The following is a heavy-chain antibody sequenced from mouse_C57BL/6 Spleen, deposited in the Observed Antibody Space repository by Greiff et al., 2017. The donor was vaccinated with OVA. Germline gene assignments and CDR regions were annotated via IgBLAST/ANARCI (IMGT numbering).Heavy chain of an antibody. Sequence: VKLQESGPELVKPGASVKISCKASGYAFSSSWMNWVKQRPGKGLEWIGRIYPGDGDTNYNGKFKGKATLTADKSSSTAYMQLSSLTSEDSAVYFCASELTGSYYFDYWGQGTTLTVSS. V-gene: IGHV1-82*01. CDR2: IYPGDGDT. CDR3: ASELTGSYYFDY. D-gene: IGHD4-1*01. J-gene: IGHJ2*01. CDR1: GYAFSSSW.